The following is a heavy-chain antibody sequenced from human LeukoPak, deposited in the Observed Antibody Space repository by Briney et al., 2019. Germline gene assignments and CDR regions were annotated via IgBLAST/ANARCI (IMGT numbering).Heavy chain of an antibody. Sequence: PSETLSLTCTVSGASMSSYYWNWIRQPPGKGLEWIGSIYYTGSTNYKASLKSRLTISVDTSKNQSSLKLSSVTAADTAVYYCARRGHYYDTVGYFYFDYWDQGTLVTVSS. CDR1: GASMSSYY. CDR2: IYYTGST. J-gene: IGHJ4*02. CDR3: ARRGHYYDTVGYFYFDY. D-gene: IGHD3-22*01. V-gene: IGHV4-59*12.